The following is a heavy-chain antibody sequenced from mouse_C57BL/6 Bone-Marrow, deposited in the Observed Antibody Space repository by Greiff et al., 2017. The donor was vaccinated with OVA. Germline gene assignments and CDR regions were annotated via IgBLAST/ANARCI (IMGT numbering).Heavy chain of an antibody. D-gene: IGHD1-1*01. CDR3: ARVYYP. J-gene: IGHJ3*01. V-gene: IGHV1-42*01. Sequence: EVQLQQSGPELVKPGASVKISCKASGYSFTGYFMNWVKQSPEKSLEWIGEINPSTGGTTYNQKFKAKATLTVDKSSSTAYMQLKSLTSEDSAVYYCARVYYPWGQGTLVTVSA. CDR2: INPSTGGT. CDR1: GYSFTGYF.